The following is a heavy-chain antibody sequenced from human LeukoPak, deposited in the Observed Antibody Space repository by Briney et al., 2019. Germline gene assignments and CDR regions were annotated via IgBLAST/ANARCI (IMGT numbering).Heavy chain of an antibody. Sequence: ASVKVSCKASGYTFTRSDIKSVRQATGQGLEWMGWMNPNSGNTGYAQKLQGRVTITRNTSISTAYMELSSLSSEDTPVYYCARRITASGTPLGYWGQGTLLTVA. D-gene: IGHD2/OR15-2a*01. CDR1: GYTFTRSD. CDR2: MNPNSGNT. V-gene: IGHV1-8*03. J-gene: IGHJ4*02. CDR3: ARRITASGTPLGY.